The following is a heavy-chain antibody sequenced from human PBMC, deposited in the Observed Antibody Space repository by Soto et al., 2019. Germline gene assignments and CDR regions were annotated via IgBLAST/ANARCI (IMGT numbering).Heavy chain of an antibody. CDR3: AKDTRYADYVRWFDS. CDR2: ITASGGRT. CDR1: GFTFSSYA. Sequence: EVHLLESGGGLVQPGGSLRLSCTASGFTFSSYAMTWVLQAPGRGLEGVSGITASGGRTFYADSVKGRFTISRDNSRSTLYLQMNSLRAEDTAVYYCAKDTRYADYVRWFDSWGQGTLVTVSS. J-gene: IGHJ5*01. D-gene: IGHD4-17*01. V-gene: IGHV3-23*01.